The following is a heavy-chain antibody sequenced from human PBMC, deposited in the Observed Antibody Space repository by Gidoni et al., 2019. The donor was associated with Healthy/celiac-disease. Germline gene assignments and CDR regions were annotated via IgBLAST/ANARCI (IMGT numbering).Heavy chain of an antibody. V-gene: IGHV3-23*01. D-gene: IGHD3-22*01. J-gene: IGHJ3*02. Sequence: EVQLLESGGGLVQPGGSLRLSCAASGFPFSSYAMSWVRPAPGKGLEWVSAISGSGGSTYYADSVKGRFTISRDNSKNTLYLQMNSLRAEDTAVYYCAKPRHYYDSSGFNDAFDIWGQGTMVTVSS. CDR2: ISGSGGST. CDR1: GFPFSSYA. CDR3: AKPRHYYDSSGFNDAFDI.